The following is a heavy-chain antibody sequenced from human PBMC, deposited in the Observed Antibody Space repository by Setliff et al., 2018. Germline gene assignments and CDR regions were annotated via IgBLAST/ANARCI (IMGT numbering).Heavy chain of an antibody. CDR1: GYTFTSYD. Sequence: ASVKVSCKASGYTFTSYDINWVRQATGQGLEWTGWMNPNSGNTGYAQKFQGRVTITRNTSISTAYMELSSLRSEDTAVYYCARDRPPYYYDSSGYYYSAGNFAYWGQGTLVTVSS. CDR2: MNPNSGNT. V-gene: IGHV1-8*03. D-gene: IGHD3-22*01. J-gene: IGHJ4*02. CDR3: ARDRPPYYYDSSGYYYSAGNFAY.